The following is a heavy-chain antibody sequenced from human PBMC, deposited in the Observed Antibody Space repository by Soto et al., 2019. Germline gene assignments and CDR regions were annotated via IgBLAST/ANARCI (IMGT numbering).Heavy chain of an antibody. CDR1: GFTFTSYA. J-gene: IGHJ3*02. V-gene: IGHV1-3*01. CDR3: ARGDYIWGSYRYNIWDAFDI. Sequence: ASVKVSCKASGFTFTSYAMYWVRQAPGQRLEWMGWINAGNGNTKYSQKFQGRVTITRDTSASTAYMELSSLRSEDTAVYYCARGDYIWGSYRYNIWDAFDIWGQGTMVTVSS. D-gene: IGHD3-16*02. CDR2: INAGNGNT.